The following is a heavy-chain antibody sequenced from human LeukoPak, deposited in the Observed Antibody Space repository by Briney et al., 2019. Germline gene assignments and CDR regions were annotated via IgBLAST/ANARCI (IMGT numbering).Heavy chain of an antibody. D-gene: IGHD1-7*01. CDR3: ARELLELHPHYYFDY. Sequence: SETLSLTCAVYGGSFSGYYWSWIRQPPGKGLEWIGEINHSGSTNYNPSLKSRVTISVDTSKNQFSLKLSSVTAADTAVYYCARELLELHPHYYFDYWGQGTLVTVSS. CDR1: GGSFSGYY. J-gene: IGHJ4*02. V-gene: IGHV4-34*01. CDR2: INHSGST.